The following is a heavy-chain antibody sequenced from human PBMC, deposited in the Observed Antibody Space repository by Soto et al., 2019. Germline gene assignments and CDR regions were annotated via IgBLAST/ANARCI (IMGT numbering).Heavy chain of an antibody. CDR3: ARSLYYYDSSGYYSGAFDI. V-gene: IGHV3-11*01. Sequence: LSCAASGFTFSDYYMSWIRQAPGKGLEWVSYISSSGSTIYYADSVKGRFTISRDNAKNSLYLQMNSLRAEDTAVYYCARSLYYYDSSGYYSGAFDIWGQGTMVTVSS. D-gene: IGHD3-22*01. J-gene: IGHJ3*02. CDR1: GFTFSDYY. CDR2: ISSSGSTI.